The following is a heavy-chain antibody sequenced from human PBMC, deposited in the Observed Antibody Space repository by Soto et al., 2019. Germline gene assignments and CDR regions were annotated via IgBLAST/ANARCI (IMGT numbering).Heavy chain of an antibody. CDR2: IYYSGST. D-gene: IGHD4-17*01. V-gene: IGHV4-59*08. J-gene: IGHJ5*02. CDR3: ARHLKEDYGDYGVGMRRRWFDP. CDR1: GGSISSYY. Sequence: SETLSLTCTVSGGSISSYYWSWIRQPPGKGLEWIGYIYYSGSTNYNPSLKSRVTISVDTSKNQFSLKLSSVTAADTAVYYCARHLKEDYGDYGVGMRRRWFDPWGQGTLVTVSS.